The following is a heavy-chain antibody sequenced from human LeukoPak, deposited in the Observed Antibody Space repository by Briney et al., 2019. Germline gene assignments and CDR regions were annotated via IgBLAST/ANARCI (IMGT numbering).Heavy chain of an antibody. J-gene: IGHJ6*02. CDR3: ARDHERYYYGSGSVDV. V-gene: IGHV3-33*01. D-gene: IGHD3-10*01. CDR2: IWYDGSNK. Sequence: GRSLRLSCAASGFTFSSYGMHWVRQAPGKGLEWVAVIWYDGSNKYYADSVKGRFTISRDNSKNTLYLQMNSLRAEDTAVYYCARDHERYYYGSGSVDVWGQGTTVTVSS. CDR1: GFTFSSYG.